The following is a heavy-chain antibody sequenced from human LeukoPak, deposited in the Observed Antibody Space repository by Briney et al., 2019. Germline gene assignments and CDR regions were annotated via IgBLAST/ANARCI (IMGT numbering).Heavy chain of an antibody. CDR1: GGSISSGGYY. J-gene: IGHJ4*02. V-gene: IGHV4-31*03. D-gene: IGHD3-10*01. CDR3: ARDQKVPHYYGSGSYFDY. Sequence: SQTLSLTCTVSGGSISSGGYYWSWIRQHPGKRLEWFGYIYYSGSTYYNPSLKSRVTISVDTSKNQFSPKLSSVTAADTAVYYCARDQKVPHYYGSGSYFDYWGQGTLVTVSS. CDR2: IYYSGST.